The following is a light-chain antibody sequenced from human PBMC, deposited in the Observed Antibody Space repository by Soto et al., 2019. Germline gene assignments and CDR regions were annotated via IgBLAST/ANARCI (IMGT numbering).Light chain of an antibody. CDR3: SSYTSSSTRV. CDR2: EVR. J-gene: IGLJ1*01. Sequence: QSVLTQPASVCGSPGQSITISCTGTSSDIGGYNYVSWYQQHPGKGPKLMISEVRNRPSGVSDRSSGSKSGSTASLTISGLQAEDEADYYCSSYTSSSTRVFGTGTKVTVL. CDR1: SSDIGGYNY. V-gene: IGLV2-14*01.